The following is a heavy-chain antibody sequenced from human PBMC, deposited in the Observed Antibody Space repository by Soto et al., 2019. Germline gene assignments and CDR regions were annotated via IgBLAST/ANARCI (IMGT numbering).Heavy chain of an antibody. Sequence: QVQLVQSGAEVKKPGASVKVSCKSSGYPFTTYGISWVRQAPGQGLEWMGWINTYNGNTNYAQKLQGIVTMTTDTSTSTAYMERRSMRSDDTAVYACAREGASGRGGLDYWGQGTLVTVSS. CDR1: GYPFTTYG. D-gene: IGHD6-19*01. J-gene: IGHJ4*02. CDR2: INTYNGNT. V-gene: IGHV1-18*01. CDR3: AREGASGRGGLDY.